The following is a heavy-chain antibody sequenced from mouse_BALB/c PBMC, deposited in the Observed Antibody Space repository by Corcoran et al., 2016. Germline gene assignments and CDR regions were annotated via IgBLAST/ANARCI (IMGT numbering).Heavy chain of an antibody. J-gene: IGHJ4*01. V-gene: IGHV9-1*02. D-gene: IGHD1-1*01. CDR3: ARGSITTLDAMDY. CDR1: GYTFTNYG. Sequence: QIQLVQSGPELKKPGETVKISCKASGYTFTNYGMNWVKQAPGKGLKWMGWINTYTGEPTYADDFKGRFAFSLETSASTAYLQINNLKNEDMATYFCARGSITTLDAMDYWGQGTSVTVSS. CDR2: INTYTGEP.